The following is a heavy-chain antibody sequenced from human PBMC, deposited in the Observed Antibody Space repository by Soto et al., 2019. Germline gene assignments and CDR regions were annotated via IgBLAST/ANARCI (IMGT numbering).Heavy chain of an antibody. V-gene: IGHV3-33*01. CDR1: GFTFSSYG. Sequence: GGSLRLSCAASGFTFSSYGMHWVRQAPGKGLEWVAVIWYDGSNKYYADSVKGRFTISRDNSKNTLYLQMNSLRAEDTAVYYCARDGGPEYGSGSYFLYYYYYMDVWGKGTTVTVSS. J-gene: IGHJ6*03. CDR2: IWYDGSNK. CDR3: ARDGGPEYGSGSYFLYYYYYMDV. D-gene: IGHD3-10*01.